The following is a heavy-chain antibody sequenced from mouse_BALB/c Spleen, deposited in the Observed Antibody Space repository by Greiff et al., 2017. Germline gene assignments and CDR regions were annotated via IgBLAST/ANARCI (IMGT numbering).Heavy chain of an antibody. V-gene: IGHV5-17*02. Sequence: EVKLVESGGGLVQPGGSRKLSCAASGFTFSSFGMHWVRQAPEKGLEWVAYISSGSSTIYYADTVKGRFTISRDNPKNTLFLQMNSLRSEDTAMYYCARGPQCPYWAHFDYWGQGTTLTVSS. J-gene: IGHJ2*01. CDR1: GFTFSSFG. D-gene: IGHD6-1*01. CDR2: ISSGSSTI. CDR3: ARGPQCPYWAHFDY.